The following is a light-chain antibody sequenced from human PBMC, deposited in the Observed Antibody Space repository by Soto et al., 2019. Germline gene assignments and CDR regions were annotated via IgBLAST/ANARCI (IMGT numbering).Light chain of an antibody. V-gene: IGKV1-39*01. J-gene: IGKJ1*01. CDR2: GAS. CDR1: QPISTF. CDR3: PHSYYTPWT. Sequence: DIQLTQPPSSLSPSLGDGGTLACRASQPISTFVNWYQKKTGRAPQLLLYGASALHRGVPSRFSSGGAGTDFTLTISSLRPEAFATYCCPHSYYTPWTFGQGTKVDIK.